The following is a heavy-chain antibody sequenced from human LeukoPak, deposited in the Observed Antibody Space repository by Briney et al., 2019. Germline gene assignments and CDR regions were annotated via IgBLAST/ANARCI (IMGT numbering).Heavy chain of an antibody. CDR1: GGTFSNYA. Sequence: ASVKVSCKASGGTFSNYAISWVRQAPGQGLEWMGLINPGGGNTNYAQNFQGRVTMTRDTSTSTIYMELSSLRSEDTAIYYCARIGDGYNDAYDIWGQGTVVTVPS. CDR3: ARIGDGYNDAYDI. V-gene: IGHV1-46*01. CDR2: INPGGGNT. J-gene: IGHJ3*02. D-gene: IGHD5-24*01.